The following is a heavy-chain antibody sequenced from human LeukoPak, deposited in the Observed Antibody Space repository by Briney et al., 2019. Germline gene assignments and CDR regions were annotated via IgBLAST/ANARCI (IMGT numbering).Heavy chain of an antibody. J-gene: IGHJ5*02. CDR1: GGTFSSYA. CDR2: IIPIFGTA. Sequence: SVKVSCKSSGGTFSSYAISWVRQAPGQGLEWMGGIIPIFGTANYAQKFQGRVTITADEPTSTAYMELSSLKSEDTAVYYCARDRNTDIVGATGAWFDPWGQGTLVTVSS. CDR3: ARDRNTDIVGATGAWFDP. D-gene: IGHD1-26*01. V-gene: IGHV1-69*13.